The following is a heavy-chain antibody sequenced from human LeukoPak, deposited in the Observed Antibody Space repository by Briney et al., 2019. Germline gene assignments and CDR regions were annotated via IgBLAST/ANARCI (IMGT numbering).Heavy chain of an antibody. CDR3: AKGVDFWSAKGFDY. CDR1: GFTFSSYA. Sequence: GGSLRLSCAASGFTFSSYAMSWVRQAPGKGLEWVSGISGSGDNTYYADSVKGRFTISRDNSKNTLYLQLNSLRAEDTAIYYCAKGVDFWSAKGFDYWGQGTLVTISS. D-gene: IGHD3-3*01. CDR2: ISGSGDNT. J-gene: IGHJ4*02. V-gene: IGHV3-23*01.